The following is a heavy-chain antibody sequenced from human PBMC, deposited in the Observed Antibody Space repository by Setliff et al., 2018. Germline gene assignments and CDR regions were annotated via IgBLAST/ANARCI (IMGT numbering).Heavy chain of an antibody. V-gene: IGHV1-2*06. Sequence: ASVKVSCKASGYTFTGYYMYRVRQAPGQGLEWVGRINPSSGATIYAQKFQGRVTMTRDTSTNTVYMQLSSLRSEDTAVYYCARNTEWLGDSYDAFDSWGQGTMVTVSS. CDR1: GYTFTGYY. CDR3: ARNTEWLGDSYDAFDS. J-gene: IGHJ3*02. CDR2: INPSSGAT. D-gene: IGHD6-19*01.